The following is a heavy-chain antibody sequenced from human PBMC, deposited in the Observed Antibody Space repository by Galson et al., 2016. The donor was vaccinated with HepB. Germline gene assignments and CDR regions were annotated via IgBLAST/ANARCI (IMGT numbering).Heavy chain of an antibody. CDR1: GFTISSYN. D-gene: IGHD3-10*01. Sequence: SLRLSCAGSGFTISSYNINWARQAPGGGLEWLSYISTYTNTRYYAESVKGRFTVSRDNARNSLYLQMSDLGVEDTAVYYCASENLRVGELTGYHGMDVWGQGTTVTVSS. J-gene: IGHJ6*02. CDR2: ISTYTNTR. CDR3: ASENLRVGELTGYHGMDV. V-gene: IGHV3-48*01.